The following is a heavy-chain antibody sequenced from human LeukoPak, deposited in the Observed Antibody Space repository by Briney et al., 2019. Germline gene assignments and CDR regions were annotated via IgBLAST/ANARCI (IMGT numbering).Heavy chain of an antibody. CDR3: ARGSHPSIAAAGPDY. J-gene: IGHJ4*02. CDR2: ISSSGSTI. Sequence: GGSLRLSCAASGFTFSDYYMSWIRQAPGKGLEWVSYISSSGSTIYYADSVKGRFTISRDNAKNSLYLQMNGLRAEDTAVYYCARGSHPSIAAAGPDYWGQGTLVTVSS. V-gene: IGHV3-11*01. CDR1: GFTFSDYY. D-gene: IGHD6-13*01.